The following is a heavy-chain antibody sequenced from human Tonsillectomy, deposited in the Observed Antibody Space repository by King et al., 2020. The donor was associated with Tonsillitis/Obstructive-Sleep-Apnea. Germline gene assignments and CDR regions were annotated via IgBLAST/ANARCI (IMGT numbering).Heavy chain of an antibody. CDR1: GGSISSSSYY. CDR2: IYYSGST. D-gene: IGHD3-22*01. V-gene: IGHV4-39*01. CDR3: SRHRYYYDSSGYSFDY. J-gene: IGHJ4*02. Sequence: QLQESGPGLVKPSETLSLTCTVSGGSISSSSYYWGWIRQPPGKGLEWIGSIYYSGSTYYNPSLKSRVTISVATSKNQFSLKLSSVTAADTAVYYCSRHRYYYDSSGYSFDYWGQGTLVTVSS.